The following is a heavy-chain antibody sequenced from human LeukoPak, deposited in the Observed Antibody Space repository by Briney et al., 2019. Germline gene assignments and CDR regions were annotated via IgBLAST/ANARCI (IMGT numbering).Heavy chain of an antibody. CDR2: IDPSDSYT. CDR3: ASPVGSSTSCYGCLDV. V-gene: IGHV5-10-1*01. CDR1: GYSFTSYW. J-gene: IGHJ6*02. D-gene: IGHD2-2*01. Sequence: MRGESLKISCKGSGYSFTSYWISWVRQMPGKGLEWMGRIDPSDSYTNYSPSFQGHVTISADKSISTAYLQWSSLKASDTAMYYCASPVGSSTSCYGCLDVWGQGTTVTVSS.